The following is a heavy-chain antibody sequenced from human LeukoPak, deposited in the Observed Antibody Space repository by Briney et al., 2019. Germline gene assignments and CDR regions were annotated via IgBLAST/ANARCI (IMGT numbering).Heavy chain of an antibody. J-gene: IGHJ4*02. Sequence: SETLSLTCGVYGGSFSGYYWTWIRQPPGKGLEWIGEINHSGSTNYSPSLKSRVTKSVDTSKNQFSLKMYSVTAADAAVYFCARGWSSGSCHLDYWGQGTLVTVPS. CDR1: GGSFSGYY. CDR3: ARGWSSGSCHLDY. CDR2: INHSGST. D-gene: IGHD2-15*01. V-gene: IGHV4-34*01.